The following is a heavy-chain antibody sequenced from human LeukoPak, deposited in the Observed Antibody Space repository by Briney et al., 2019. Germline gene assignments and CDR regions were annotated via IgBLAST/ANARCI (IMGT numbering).Heavy chain of an antibody. CDR3: TRVDSSSYWYFDL. CDR1: GYTFTNYD. D-gene: IGHD6-6*01. J-gene: IGHJ2*01. Sequence: ASVKVSCKASGYTFTNYDINWVRQAPGQGLEWMGWMNLNSGLTGFAEKFQGRVAFSRNNSINTAYLDLSSLRSEDTATYYCTRVDSSSYWYFDLWGRGTVVTVSS. V-gene: IGHV1-8*03. CDR2: MNLNSGLT.